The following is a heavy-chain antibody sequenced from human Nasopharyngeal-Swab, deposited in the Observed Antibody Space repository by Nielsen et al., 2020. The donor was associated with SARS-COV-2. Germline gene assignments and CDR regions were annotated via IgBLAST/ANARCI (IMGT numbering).Heavy chain of an antibody. Sequence: GGSLSLSCVASGFTFTDYPMSWVRQAPGKGLEWVANIKKDGSEKYYADAVRGRFTISRDDANNFLYLQMNSLRAEDTAIYYCANRRGSSWHPYCFDFWGQGTLVTVSS. CDR1: GFTFTDYP. D-gene: IGHD6-13*01. CDR2: IKKDGSEK. V-gene: IGHV3-7*05. J-gene: IGHJ4*02. CDR3: ANRRGSSWHPYCFDF.